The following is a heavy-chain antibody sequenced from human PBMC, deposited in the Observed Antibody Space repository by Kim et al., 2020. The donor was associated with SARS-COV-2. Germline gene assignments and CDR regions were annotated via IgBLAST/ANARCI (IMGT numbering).Heavy chain of an antibody. CDR1: GFTFSSYA. Sequence: GGSLRLSCAASGFTFSSYAMSWVRQAPGKGLEWVSAISGSGGSTYYADSVKGRFTISRDNSKNTLYLQMNSLRAEDTAVYYCAKGLEFGYCGGDCYSSWFDPWGQGTLVTVSS. CDR2: ISGSGGST. CDR3: AKGLEFGYCGGDCYSSWFDP. D-gene: IGHD2-21*02. J-gene: IGHJ5*02. V-gene: IGHV3-23*01.